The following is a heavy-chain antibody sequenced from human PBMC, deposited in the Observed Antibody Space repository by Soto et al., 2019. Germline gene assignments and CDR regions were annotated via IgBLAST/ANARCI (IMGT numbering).Heavy chain of an antibody. Sequence: EVQLLESGGGLVQPGGSLRLSCAASGFTFSSYAMSWVRQAPGKGLEWVSAISGSGGSTYYADSVKGRFTISRDNSKNTLYLQINRLRAEDTVVYYCAKDEGIEYDFFEWFSAFDIWGQGTMVTVSS. CDR3: AKDEGIEYDFFEWFSAFDI. CDR2: ISGSGGST. D-gene: IGHD3-3*01. J-gene: IGHJ3*02. CDR1: GFTFSSYA. V-gene: IGHV3-23*01.